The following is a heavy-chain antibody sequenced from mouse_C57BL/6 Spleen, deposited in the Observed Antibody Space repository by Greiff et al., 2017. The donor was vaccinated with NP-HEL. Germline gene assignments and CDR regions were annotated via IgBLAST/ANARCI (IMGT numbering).Heavy chain of an antibody. Sequence: QVQLKQPGAELVKPGASVKLSCKASGYTFTSYWMQWVKQRPGQGLEWIGEIDPSDSYTNYNQKFKGKATLTVDTSSSTAYMQLSSLTSEDSAVYYCAREVGHYGGDAMDYWGQGTSVTVSS. CDR3: AREVGHYGGDAMDY. CDR2: IDPSDSYT. V-gene: IGHV1-50*01. J-gene: IGHJ4*01. D-gene: IGHD1-1*01. CDR1: GYTFTSYW.